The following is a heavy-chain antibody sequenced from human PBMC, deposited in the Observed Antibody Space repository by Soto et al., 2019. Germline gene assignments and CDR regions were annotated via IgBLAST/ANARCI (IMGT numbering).Heavy chain of an antibody. D-gene: IGHD2-15*01. CDR2: IYYSGST. V-gene: IGHV4-31*03. Sequence: QVQLQESGPGLVKPSQTLSLTCTVSVGSISSGGYYWSWIRQHPGKGLEWIGYIYYSGSTYYNPSLKSRVTISVDTSKNQFSLKLSSVTAAATAVYYCASRGGGSGRAGVAFDYWGQGTLVTVSS. CDR1: VGSISSGGYY. CDR3: ASRGGGSGRAGVAFDY. J-gene: IGHJ4*02.